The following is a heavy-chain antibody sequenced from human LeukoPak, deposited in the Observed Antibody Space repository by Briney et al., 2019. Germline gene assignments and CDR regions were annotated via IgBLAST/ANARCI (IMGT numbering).Heavy chain of an antibody. J-gene: IGHJ4*02. CDR2: ISGSGGST. V-gene: IGHV3-23*01. CDR3: AKASEPGIAAAGFDY. CDR1: GFTFSSYA. D-gene: IGHD6-13*01. Sequence: GGSLRLSCAASGFTFSSYAMSWVRQAPGKGLEWVSAISGSGGSTYYADSVKGRFTISRDNSKNTLYLQMNSLRAEDTAVCYCAKASEPGIAAAGFDYWGQGTLVTVSS.